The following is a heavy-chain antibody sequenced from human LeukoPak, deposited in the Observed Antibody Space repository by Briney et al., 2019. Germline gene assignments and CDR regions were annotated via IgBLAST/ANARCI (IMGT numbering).Heavy chain of an antibody. V-gene: IGHV3-30*04. D-gene: IGHD2-2*01. CDR2: ISYDGSNK. CDR1: GFTFSSYA. J-gene: IGHJ5*02. CDR3: ARGRSLIYRYCSSTSCYSNWFDP. Sequence: GGSLRLSCAASGFTFSSYAMHWVRQAPGKGLEWVAVISYDGSNKYYADSVKGRFTISRDNSKNTLYLQMNSLRAEDTAVYYCARGRSLIYRYCSSTSCYSNWFDPWGQGTLVTVSS.